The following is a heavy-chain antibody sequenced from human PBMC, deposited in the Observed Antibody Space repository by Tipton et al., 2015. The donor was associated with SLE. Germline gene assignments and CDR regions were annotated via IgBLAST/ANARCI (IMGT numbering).Heavy chain of an antibody. Sequence: TLSLTCTVSGGSISSGSYYWSWIRQPAGKGLEWIGHIYTSGSTNYNPSLKSRVTISVDTSKNQFSLKLSSVTAADTAVYYCARRWLGIDYWGQGTLVTVSS. V-gene: IGHV4-61*09. CDR3: ARRWLGIDY. CDR1: GGSISSGSYY. CDR2: IYTSGST. J-gene: IGHJ4*02. D-gene: IGHD3-10*01.